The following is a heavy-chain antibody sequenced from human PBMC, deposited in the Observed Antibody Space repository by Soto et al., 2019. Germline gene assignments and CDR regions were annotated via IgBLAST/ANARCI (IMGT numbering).Heavy chain of an antibody. CDR2: IYYSGST. D-gene: IGHD1-26*01. CDR1: GVSISGSRYY. CDR3: ARGGIPPSGYGIAYAMDV. Sequence: SETLSLTCTVSGVSISGSRYYWDWIRQPPGRGLEWIGNIYYSGSTYYTPALKSRVTLSVDTSKNQFSLNLNSVTAADTAVYYCARGGIPPSGYGIAYAMDVWGQGTTVTVSS. J-gene: IGHJ6*02. V-gene: IGHV4-39*01.